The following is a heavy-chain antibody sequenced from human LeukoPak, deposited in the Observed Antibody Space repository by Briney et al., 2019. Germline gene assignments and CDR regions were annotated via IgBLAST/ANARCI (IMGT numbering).Heavy chain of an antibody. CDR3: ARHGSITMVRDKEFDY. CDR1: GYSFTSYW. V-gene: IGHV5-51*01. D-gene: IGHD3-10*01. CDR2: IYPGDSDT. Sequence: GESLKISCKGSGYSFTSYWIGWVRQMPGKGLEWMGIIYPGDSDTRYSPSFQGQVTISADKSISTAYLQWSSLKASDTAMYYCARHGSITMVRDKEFDYWGQGTLVTVSS. J-gene: IGHJ4*02.